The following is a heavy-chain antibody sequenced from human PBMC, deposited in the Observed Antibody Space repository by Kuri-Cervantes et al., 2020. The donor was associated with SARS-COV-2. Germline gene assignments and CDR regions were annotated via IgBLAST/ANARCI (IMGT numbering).Heavy chain of an antibody. V-gene: IGHV3-74*01. Sequence: GGSLRLSCAASGFTFSSYAMSWVRQAPGKGLVWVSRINSDGSSTSYADSVKGRFTISRDNAKNTLYLQMNSLRGEDTAVDYCATAVPYCGGDCYPAVGGMDVWGQGTTVTVSS. CDR2: INSDGSST. D-gene: IGHD2-21*02. J-gene: IGHJ6*02. CDR3: ATAVPYCGGDCYPAVGGMDV. CDR1: GFTFSSYA.